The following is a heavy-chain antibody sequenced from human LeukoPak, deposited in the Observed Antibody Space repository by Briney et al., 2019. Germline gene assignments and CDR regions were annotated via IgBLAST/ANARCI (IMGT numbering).Heavy chain of an antibody. D-gene: IGHD1-14*01. CDR2: ISRSGSTK. V-gene: IGHV3-11*04. CDR1: GFTFSGYN. J-gene: IGHJ6*03. CDR3: ARPPHYYYYMDV. Sequence: GGSLRLSCAASGFTFSGYNMRWIRQAPGKGLEWVSSISRSGSTKYYADSVKGRFTISRDNAKNSLYLQMNSLRAEDTAVYYCARPPHYYYYMDVWGKGTTVTVSS.